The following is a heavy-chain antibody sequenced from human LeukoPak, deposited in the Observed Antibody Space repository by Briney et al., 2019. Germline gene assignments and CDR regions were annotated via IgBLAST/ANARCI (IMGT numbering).Heavy chain of an antibody. D-gene: IGHD6-13*01. CDR1: GGSFSGYY. CDR3: ARHPRRYSSSWYYTGDASDI. Sequence: SETLSLTCAVYGGSFSGYYWSWIRQPPGKGLEWIGEINHSGSTNYNPSLKSRVTISVDTSKNQFSLKLSSVTAADTAVYYCARHPRRYSSSWYYTGDASDIWGQGTMVTVSS. J-gene: IGHJ3*02. V-gene: IGHV4-34*01. CDR2: INHSGST.